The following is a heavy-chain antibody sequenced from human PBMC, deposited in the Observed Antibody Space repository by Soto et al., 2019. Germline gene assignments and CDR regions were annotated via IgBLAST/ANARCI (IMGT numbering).Heavy chain of an antibody. D-gene: IGHD3-10*01. CDR1: GGSFSGYY. J-gene: IGHJ4*02. CDR2: INHSGST. V-gene: IGHV4-34*01. CDR3: ARNYGSGRNSHFDY. Sequence: SETLSLTCAVYGGSFSGYYWSWIRQPPGKGLEWIGEINHSGSTNYNPSLKSRVTISVDTSKNQFSLKLSSVTAADTAVYYCARNYGSGRNSHFDYWGQGTLVTVSS.